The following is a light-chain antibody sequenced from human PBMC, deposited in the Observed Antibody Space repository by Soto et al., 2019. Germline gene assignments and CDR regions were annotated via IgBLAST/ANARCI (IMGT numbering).Light chain of an antibody. CDR2: GPS. J-gene: IGKJ1*01. Sequence: EIVLTQSPVTLSLSPGERATLSCRASQSVSSSLAWYQQKPGQAPRLLIYGPSSRATGIPDRFSGSGSGTDFTLSISRLEPEDFAVYYCHQYATSPQTFGQGTKVEIK. CDR1: QSVSSS. V-gene: IGKV3-20*01. CDR3: HQYATSPQT.